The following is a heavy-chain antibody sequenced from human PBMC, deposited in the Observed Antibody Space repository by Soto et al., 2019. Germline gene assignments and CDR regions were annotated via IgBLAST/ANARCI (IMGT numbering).Heavy chain of an antibody. J-gene: IGHJ6*02. V-gene: IGHV3-23*01. Sequence: GGSLRLSCAASGFTFSSYDMSWVRQGPGKGLEWVSAISGSGSRTHYADSVKGRFTISRDNSKNTLCLQMNSLRAEDTAVYYCARDYYRFNSGYGFSMDVWGQGTTVTVSS. CDR3: ARDYYRFNSGYGFSMDV. D-gene: IGHD5-12*01. CDR2: ISGSGSRT. CDR1: GFTFSSYD.